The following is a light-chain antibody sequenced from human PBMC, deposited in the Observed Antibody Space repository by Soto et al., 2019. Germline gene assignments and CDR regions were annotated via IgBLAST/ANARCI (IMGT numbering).Light chain of an antibody. J-gene: IGKJ1*01. V-gene: IGKV3-15*01. CDR1: HSVRSR. CDR3: QQYNEWPET. CDR2: GAS. Sequence: EIVMTQSPATLSLSPGERATLSCRASHSVRSRLAWYQQKPGQAPRLLIHGASTRATGIPGRFSGSGSGTEFTLIISSLQSEDFAVYYCQQYNEWPETFGHGTKVDIK.